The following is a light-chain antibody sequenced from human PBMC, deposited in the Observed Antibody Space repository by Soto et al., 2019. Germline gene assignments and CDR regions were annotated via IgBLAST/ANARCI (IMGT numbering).Light chain of an antibody. V-gene: IGKV1-5*03. J-gene: IGKJ5*01. CDR2: KAS. CDR1: QGISVW. CDR3: QQFNSYPIT. Sequence: IQLTQSPSSLSASVGDRVTIACRASQGISVWLAWYQQKAGKAPNLLIYKASRLESGVPSRFSGSGSETEFTLTISGLQPDDFATYYCQQFNSYPITFGQGTRLEIK.